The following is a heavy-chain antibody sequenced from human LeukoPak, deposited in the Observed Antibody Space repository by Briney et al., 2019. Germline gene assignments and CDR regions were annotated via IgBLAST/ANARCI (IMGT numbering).Heavy chain of an antibody. CDR1: GGSFSGYY. J-gene: IGHJ4*02. D-gene: IGHD3-22*01. V-gene: IGHV4-34*01. Sequence: PSEALSLTCAVYGGSFSGYYWSWIRQPPGKGLEWIGEINHSGSTNYNPSLKSRVTISVDTSKNQFSLKLSSVTAADTAVYYCARGLGSGYPYYFDYWGQGTLVTVSS. CDR3: ARGLGSGYPYYFDY. CDR2: INHSGST.